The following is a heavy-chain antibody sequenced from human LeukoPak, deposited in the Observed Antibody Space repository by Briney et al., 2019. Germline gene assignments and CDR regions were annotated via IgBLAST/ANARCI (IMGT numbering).Heavy chain of an antibody. J-gene: IGHJ6*03. Sequence: RASVKVSCKASGYTFTSYGISWVRQAPGQGLEWMGWISASNGNTNYAQKLQGRVTMTTDTSTSTAYMELRSLRSDDTAVYYCARTYYDSSGYYPYYYYYYMDVWGKGTTVTISS. D-gene: IGHD3-22*01. CDR2: ISASNGNT. CDR1: GYTFTSYG. CDR3: ARTYYDSSGYYPYYYYYYMDV. V-gene: IGHV1-18*01.